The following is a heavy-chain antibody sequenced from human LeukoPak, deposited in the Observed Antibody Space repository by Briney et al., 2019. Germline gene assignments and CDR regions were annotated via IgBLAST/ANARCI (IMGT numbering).Heavy chain of an antibody. D-gene: IGHD1-7*01. CDR2: ISSSSGYI. V-gene: IGHV3-21*01. J-gene: IGHJ4*02. CDR3: ARERYNWNYAFDY. Sequence: GGSLGLSCAASGFTFSSYSVNWVRQAPGKGLEWVSPISSSSGYIYYADSVKGRFTISRDNAKNSLYLHLNSLRAEDTAVYYCARERYNWNYAFDYWGQGTLVTVSS. CDR1: GFTFSSYS.